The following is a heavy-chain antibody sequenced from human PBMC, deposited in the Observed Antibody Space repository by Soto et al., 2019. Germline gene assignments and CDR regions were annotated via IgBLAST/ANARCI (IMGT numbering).Heavy chain of an antibody. D-gene: IGHD2-2*01. CDR3: ARAYTGQLRRRADYYYALDV. V-gene: IGHV3-13*05. J-gene: IGHJ6*02. CDR2: IGAARDP. Sequence: GGSLRLSCAASGFSFSNYDMHWVRQVSGKALEWVSAIGAARDPYYLGSVKGRFTVSRDNAQKSLYLQMNNLRAEDTAVYYCARAYTGQLRRRADYYYALDVWGRGTPVTVSS. CDR1: GFSFSNYD.